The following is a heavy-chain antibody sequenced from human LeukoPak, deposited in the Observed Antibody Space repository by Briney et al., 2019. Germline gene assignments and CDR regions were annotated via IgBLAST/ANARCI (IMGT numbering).Heavy chain of an antibody. CDR2: ISGSGGST. CDR3: AKAVPSLEGPNCFDY. Sequence: GGSLRLSCAASGFTFSSYGMSWVRQAPGKGLEWVSLISGSGGSTYHADSVKGRFTISRDNSKNTLYLQMNSLRAEDTAVYYCAKAVPSLEGPNCFDYWGQGTLVTVSS. V-gene: IGHV3-23*01. J-gene: IGHJ4*02. CDR1: GFTFSSYG. D-gene: IGHD6-6*01.